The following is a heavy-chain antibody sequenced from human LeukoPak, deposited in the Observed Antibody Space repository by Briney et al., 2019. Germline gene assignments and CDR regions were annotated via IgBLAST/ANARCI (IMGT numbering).Heavy chain of an antibody. Sequence: GGSLRLSCAASGFTFSHYGIHWVRQTPGKGLEWVAFIWFDGSNEYYAESVKGRFTISRDNAKNSLYLQMNSLRAEDTAVYYCAKGAYGDYVVEYWGQGTLVTVSS. CDR1: GFTFSHYG. V-gene: IGHV3-33*03. CDR3: AKGAYGDYVVEY. J-gene: IGHJ4*02. CDR2: IWFDGSNE. D-gene: IGHD4-17*01.